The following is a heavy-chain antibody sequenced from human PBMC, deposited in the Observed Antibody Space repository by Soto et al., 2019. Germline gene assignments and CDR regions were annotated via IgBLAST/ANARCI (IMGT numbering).Heavy chain of an antibody. V-gene: IGHV3-48*02. CDR2: ISSSSRII. D-gene: IGHD4-17*01. Sequence: EVQLVESGGGLVQPGGSLRLSCAASGFTFSSYSMNRVRQAPGKGLEWVSNISSSSRIIYYADSVKGRFTISRDNAKNSLYLQMNSLRDEDTAVYYCAREGGVYGGHFDYWGQGTLVTVSS. CDR3: AREGGVYGGHFDY. J-gene: IGHJ4*02. CDR1: GFTFSSYS.